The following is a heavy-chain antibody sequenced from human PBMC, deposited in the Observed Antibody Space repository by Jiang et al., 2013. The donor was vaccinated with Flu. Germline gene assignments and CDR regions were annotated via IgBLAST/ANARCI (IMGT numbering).Heavy chain of an antibody. D-gene: IGHD3-10*01. CDR1: TFSSYA. CDR3: AREAFGEPPRYAFDI. J-gene: IGHJ3*02. CDR2: IIPIFGTA. V-gene: IGHV1-69*06. Sequence: TFSSYAISWVRQAPGQGLEWMGGIIPIFGTANYAQKFQGRVTITADKSTSTAYMELSSLRSEDTAVYYCAREAFGEPPRYAFDIWGQGTMVTVSS.